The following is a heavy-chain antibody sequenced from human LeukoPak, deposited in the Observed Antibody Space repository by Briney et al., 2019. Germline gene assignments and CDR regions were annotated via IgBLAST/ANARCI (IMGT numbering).Heavy chain of an antibody. D-gene: IGHD3-10*01. CDR3: TTPQYGSGSYHFGAYYYGMDV. CDR1: GFTFSNAW. J-gene: IGHJ6*02. CDR2: IKSKTDGGTT. V-gene: IGHV3-15*01. Sequence: GGSLRLSCAASGFTFSNAWMSWVRQAPGKGLEWVGRIKSKTDGGTTDYAAPVKGRFTISRDDSKNTLYLQMNSLKTEDTAVYYCTTPQYGSGSYHFGAYYYGMDVWGQGTTVTVSS.